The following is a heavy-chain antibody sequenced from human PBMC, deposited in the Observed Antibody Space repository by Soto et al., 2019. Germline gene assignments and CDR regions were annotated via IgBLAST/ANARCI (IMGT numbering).Heavy chain of an antibody. Sequence: PGRYLRLSCAASEFTFNIYGMHWFRQAPDKGLEWVAVISFDGMIKYYAESVKGRFTISRDNFKNTVYLQMDSLRAEDTAMYYCANDLIMNVVTPPGWLEPLGEATRVTVSS. CDR2: ISFDGMIK. D-gene: IGHD3-22*01. CDR3: ANDLIMNVVTPPGWLEP. J-gene: IGHJ5*02. CDR1: EFTFNIYG. V-gene: IGHV3-30*18.